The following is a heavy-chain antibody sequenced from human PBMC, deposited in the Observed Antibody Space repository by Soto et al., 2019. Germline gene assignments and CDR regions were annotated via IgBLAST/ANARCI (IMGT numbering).Heavy chain of an antibody. V-gene: IGHV3-30*18. D-gene: IGHD2-21*01. J-gene: IGHJ4*02. CDR2: ISYDGSNK. CDR1: GFTFSSYG. CDR3: ANGDFDY. Sequence: QVQLVESGGGVVQPGRSLRLSCAASGFTFSSYGMHWVRQAPGKGLEWVAVISYDGSNKYYADSVKGRFTISRDNSKNTLYLQMNSLRAEDTAVYYCANGDFDYGGQGTLVTVSS.